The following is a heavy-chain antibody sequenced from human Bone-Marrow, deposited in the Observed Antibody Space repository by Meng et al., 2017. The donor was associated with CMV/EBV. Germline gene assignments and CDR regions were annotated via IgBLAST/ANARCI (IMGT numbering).Heavy chain of an antibody. V-gene: IGHV3-23*01. CDR2: ISGSGDST. J-gene: IGHJ4*02. D-gene: IGHD2-2*01. CDR3: AKVGFQLLSFDY. CDR1: GFNFSSYA. Sequence: GECLKISCAASGFNFSSYAMSWVRQAPGQGLEWVSGISGSGDSTYYADSVKGRFTISRDNSKNTLYLQMSSLRAEDTAVYSCAKVGFQLLSFDYWGQGTLVTVSS.